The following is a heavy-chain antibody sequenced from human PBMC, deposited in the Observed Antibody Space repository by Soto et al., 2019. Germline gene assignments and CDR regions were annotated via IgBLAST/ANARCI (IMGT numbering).Heavy chain of an antibody. D-gene: IGHD2-2*01. CDR3: ARGGDIVVVPAAMDY. Sequence: QVQLVQSGAEVKKPGSSVKVSCKASGGTFSSYAISWVRQAPGQGLEWMGGIIPIFGTANYAQKFQGRVTITADESTSTAYLELSSLRSEETAVYYCARGGDIVVVPAAMDYWGQGTLVTVSS. J-gene: IGHJ4*02. CDR1: GGTFSSYA. V-gene: IGHV1-69*01. CDR2: IIPIFGTA.